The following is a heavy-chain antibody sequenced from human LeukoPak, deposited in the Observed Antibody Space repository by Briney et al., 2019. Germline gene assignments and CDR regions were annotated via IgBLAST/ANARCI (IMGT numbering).Heavy chain of an antibody. D-gene: IGHD6-19*01. CDR1: GGCISSYY. J-gene: IGHJ5*02. CDR2: IYTSGST. V-gene: IGHV4-4*07. Sequence: SETLTLTCTVSGGCISSYYWSWIRQPAGKGLEWIGRIYTSGSTNYNPSLKSRVTMSVDTSKNQFSQKLSSVTAADTAVYYCAREDSSGWYGTRWSDPWGQGTLVTVSS. CDR3: AREDSSGWYGTRWSDP.